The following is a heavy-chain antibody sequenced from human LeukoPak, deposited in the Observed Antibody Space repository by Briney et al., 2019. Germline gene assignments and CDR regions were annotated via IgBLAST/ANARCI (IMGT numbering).Heavy chain of an antibody. CDR3: ARAGYGDYVWSGY. J-gene: IGHJ4*02. CDR2: INPSGGST. CDR1: GYTFTSYY. Sequence: APVKVSCKASGYTFTSYYMHWVRQAPGQGLEWMGIINPSGGSTSYAQKFQGRVTMTRDTSTSTVYMELSSLRSEDTAVYYRARAGYGDYVWSGYWGQGTLVTVSS. V-gene: IGHV1-46*01. D-gene: IGHD4-17*01.